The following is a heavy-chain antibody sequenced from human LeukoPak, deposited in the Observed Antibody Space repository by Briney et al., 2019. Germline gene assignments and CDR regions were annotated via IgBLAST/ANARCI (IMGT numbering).Heavy chain of an antibody. CDR3: ARVPLCGGDCHMGLDY. CDR2: IYYSGSA. CDR1: GGSISSGGYY. V-gene: IGHV4-31*03. J-gene: IGHJ4*02. D-gene: IGHD2-21*02. Sequence: SETLSLTCTVSGGSISSGGYYWSWIRQHPGKGLEWIGYIYYSGSAYYNPSLKSRVTISVDTSKNQFSLKLSSVTAADTAVYYCARVPLCGGDCHMGLDYRGQGTLVTVSS.